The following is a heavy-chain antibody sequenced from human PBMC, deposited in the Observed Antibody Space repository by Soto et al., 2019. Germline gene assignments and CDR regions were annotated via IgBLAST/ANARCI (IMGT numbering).Heavy chain of an antibody. Sequence: GGSLRLSCAASGFTFSSYGMHWVRQAPGKGLEWVAVIWYDGSNKYYADSVKGRFTISRDNSKNTLYLQMNSLRAEDTAVYYCARDKGVHSSSWYHLDYWGQGTLVTVSS. J-gene: IGHJ4*02. D-gene: IGHD6-13*01. CDR3: ARDKGVHSSSWYHLDY. V-gene: IGHV3-33*01. CDR2: IWYDGSNK. CDR1: GFTFSSYG.